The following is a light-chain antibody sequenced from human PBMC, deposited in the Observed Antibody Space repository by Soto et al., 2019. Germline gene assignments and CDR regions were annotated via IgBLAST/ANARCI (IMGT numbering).Light chain of an antibody. J-gene: IGKJ1*01. CDR2: GAS. V-gene: IGKV3-20*01. CDR3: QQYGSSPWT. Sequence: ELVLTQSPGTLSLSPGEGATLSCRASQSVSSSILAWYQQKPGQAPRLLSYGASSMAPGIPDRFRGSASGTDFTLTISRLEPEAFALYYCQQYGSSPWTFGQGTKVESK. CDR1: QSVSSSI.